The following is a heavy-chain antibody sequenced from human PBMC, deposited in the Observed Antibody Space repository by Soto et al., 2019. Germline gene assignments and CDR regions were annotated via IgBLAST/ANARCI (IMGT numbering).Heavy chain of an antibody. CDR2: ISDSGSNT. J-gene: IGHJ6*02. D-gene: IGHD3-22*01. CDR1: GFKLSRSS. CDR3: SRYYYDSRGYEGMDV. Sequence: LRLSCAAVGFKLSRSSMNWARQAPGSRLERDAYISDSGSNTLYADSVKGRFTVSRDTAKNSLYLQMSGLRDEDRAVYCCSRYYYDSRGYEGMDVWGQGTTVTVSS. V-gene: IGHV3-48*02.